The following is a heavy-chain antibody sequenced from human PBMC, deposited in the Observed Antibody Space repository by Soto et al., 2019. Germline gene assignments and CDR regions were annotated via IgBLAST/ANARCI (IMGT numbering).Heavy chain of an antibody. CDR1: GGSFSGYY. D-gene: IGHD3-3*01. J-gene: IGHJ6*02. Sequence: ETLSLTCAVYGGSFSGYYWSWIRQPPGKGLEWIGEINHSGSTNYNPSLKSRVTISVDTSKNQFSLKLSSVTAADTAVYYCATLRFLERYYYYGMDVGGQGTTVTVSS. CDR2: INHSGST. V-gene: IGHV4-34*01. CDR3: ATLRFLERYYYYGMDV.